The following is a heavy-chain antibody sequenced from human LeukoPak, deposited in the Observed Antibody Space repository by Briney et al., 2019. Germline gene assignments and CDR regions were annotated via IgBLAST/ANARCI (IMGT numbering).Heavy chain of an antibody. J-gene: IGHJ5*01. D-gene: IGHD1-26*01. V-gene: IGHV4-34*01. CDR3: ASGSYLGDWFDS. CDR2: INHSGST. CDR1: GESLSGYY. Sequence: SETLSLTCAVYGESLSGYYWSWIRQPPGKGLEWIGEINHSGSTNYNPSLKSRVAVSVDTSKNLFSLNLSSVTAADTAVYYCASGSYLGDWFDSWGQGTLVTVSS.